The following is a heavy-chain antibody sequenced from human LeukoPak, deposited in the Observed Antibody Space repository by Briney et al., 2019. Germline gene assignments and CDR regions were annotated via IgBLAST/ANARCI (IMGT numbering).Heavy chain of an antibody. Sequence: GGSLRLSCAASGFTFSSYSMNWVRQAPGKGLEWVSSISSSSSYIYYADSVKGRFTIPRDNAKNSLYLQMNILRAEDTAVYYCARDPASRGYSGYDMDYWGQGTLVTVSS. CDR3: ARDPASRGYSGYDMDY. J-gene: IGHJ4*02. D-gene: IGHD5-12*01. CDR2: ISSSSSYI. CDR1: GFTFSSYS. V-gene: IGHV3-21*01.